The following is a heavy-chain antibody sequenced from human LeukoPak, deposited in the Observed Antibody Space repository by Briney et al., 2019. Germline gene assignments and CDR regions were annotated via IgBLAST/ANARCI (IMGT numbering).Heavy chain of an antibody. D-gene: IGHD5-12*01. CDR3: AKAGPRGYSGYSEFDY. V-gene: IGHV3-23*01. J-gene: IGHJ4*02. Sequence: GGSLRLSCAASGFTFSSYAMSWVRQAPGKGLEWVSAISGSGGSTYYADSVKGRFTISRDNSKNTLYLQMNSLRAEDTAVYYCAKAGPRGYSGYSEFDYWGQGTLVTVSS. CDR2: ISGSGGST. CDR1: GFTFSSYA.